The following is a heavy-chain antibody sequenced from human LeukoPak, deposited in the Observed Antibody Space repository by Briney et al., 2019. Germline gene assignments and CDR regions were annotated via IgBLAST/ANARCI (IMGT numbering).Heavy chain of an antibody. CDR2: IIPIFGTA. V-gene: IGHV1-69*05. D-gene: IGHD3-3*01. CDR1: GGTFSSYA. CDR3: ARDREGEYYDFWSGLYYMDV. Sequence: ASVKVSCKASGGTFSSYAISWVRQAPGQGLEWMGGIIPIFGTANYAQKLQGRVTITTDESTSTAYMELSSLRSEDTAVYYCARDREGEYYDFWSGLYYMDVWGKGTTVTVSS. J-gene: IGHJ6*03.